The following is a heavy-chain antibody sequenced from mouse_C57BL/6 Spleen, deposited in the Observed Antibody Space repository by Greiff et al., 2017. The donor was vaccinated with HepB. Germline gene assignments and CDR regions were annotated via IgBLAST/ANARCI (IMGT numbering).Heavy chain of an antibody. J-gene: IGHJ2*01. Sequence: DVMLVESGGGLVKPGGSLKLSCAASGFTFSDYGMHWVRQAPEKGLEWVAYISSGSSTIYYADTVKGRVTISRDNAKNTLFLQMTSLRSEDTAMYYCARDEGSSLDYWGQGTTLTVSS. CDR3: ARDEGSSLDY. CDR1: GFTFSDYG. D-gene: IGHD1-1*01. V-gene: IGHV5-17*01. CDR2: ISSGSSTI.